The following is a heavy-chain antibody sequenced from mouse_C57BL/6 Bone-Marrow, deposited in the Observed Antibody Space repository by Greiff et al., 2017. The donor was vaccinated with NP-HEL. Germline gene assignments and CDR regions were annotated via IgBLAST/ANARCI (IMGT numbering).Heavy chain of an antibody. V-gene: IGHV4-1*01. Sequence: EVKLQESGGGLVQPGGSLKLSCAASGIDFSRYWMSWVRRAPGKGLEWIGEINPDSSTINYAPSLKDKFIISRDNAKNTLYLQMSKVRSEDTALYYCARQSFYYGNYYAMDYWGQGTSVTVSS. CDR2: INPDSSTI. J-gene: IGHJ4*01. CDR3: ARQSFYYGNYYAMDY. CDR1: GIDFSRYW. D-gene: IGHD2-1*01.